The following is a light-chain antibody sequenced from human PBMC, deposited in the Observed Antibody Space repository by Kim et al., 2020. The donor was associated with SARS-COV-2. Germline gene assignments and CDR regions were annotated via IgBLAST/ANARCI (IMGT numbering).Light chain of an antibody. Sequence: SYELTQPPSVSVAPGKTARINCGGANIGRSTVHWYQKKPGQAPVLVIYYDSKRPSGIPDRFSGSNSGNTATLTISRVEAGDEADFYSQVWDTSRHQGVFG. V-gene: IGLV3-21*04. J-gene: IGLJ3*02. CDR2: YDS. CDR3: QVWDTSRHQGV. CDR1: NIGRST.